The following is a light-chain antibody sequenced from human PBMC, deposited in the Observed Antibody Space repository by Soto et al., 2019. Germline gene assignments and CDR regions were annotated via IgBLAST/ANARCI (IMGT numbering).Light chain of an antibody. CDR1: QSVSNNY. CDR3: QQYNNWPPIT. J-gene: IGKJ5*01. V-gene: IGKV3-20*01. Sequence: EIVLTHSPGTLSFSPGERATHSCRTSQSVSNNYLAWYQQKPGQAPRLLIYGASSRATGIPDRFSGSGSGTDFTLSISRLEPEDFAVYYCQQYNNWPPITFGQGTRLE. CDR2: GAS.